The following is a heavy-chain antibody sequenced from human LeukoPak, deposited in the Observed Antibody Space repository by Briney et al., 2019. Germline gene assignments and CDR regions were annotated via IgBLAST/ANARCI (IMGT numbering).Heavy chain of an antibody. CDR1: GFTFSNVW. D-gene: IGHD3-16*01. Sequence: GGSLRLSCAASGFTFSNVWMSRVRQAPGKGLEWVGRIKSKGDGGTTDYAEPVKGRFRISRDDSKNMLYLQINSLKTEDTAVYYCSTVANGGDFDYWGQGTLVTVSS. CDR2: IKSKGDGGTT. V-gene: IGHV3-15*01. CDR3: STVANGGDFDY. J-gene: IGHJ4*02.